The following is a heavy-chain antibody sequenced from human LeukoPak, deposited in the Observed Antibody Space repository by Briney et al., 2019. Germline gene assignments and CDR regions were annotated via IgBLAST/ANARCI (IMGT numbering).Heavy chain of an antibody. J-gene: IGHJ5*02. Sequence: PGGSLRLSCAASGFTFSSYAMSWVRQAPGKGLEWVSAISGSGGSTYYADSVKGRFTISRDNSKNTLYLQMNSLRAEDTAVYYCAKDFHFINKLLWFGELLYKGDWSDPWGQGTLVSVSS. CDR1: GFTFSSYA. CDR3: AKDFHFINKLLWFGELLYKGDWSDP. CDR2: ISGSGGST. V-gene: IGHV3-23*01. D-gene: IGHD3-10*01.